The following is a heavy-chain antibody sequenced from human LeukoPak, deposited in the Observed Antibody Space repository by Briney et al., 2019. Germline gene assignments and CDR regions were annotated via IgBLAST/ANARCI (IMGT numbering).Heavy chain of an antibody. J-gene: IGHJ4*02. Sequence: SETLSLTCAVYGGSFSGYYWSWIRQPPGKGLEWIGEINHRGSTNYNPSLKSRVTISVDTSKNQFSRKLSSVTAADTAVYYCARGDSSGWSYWGQGTLVTVSS. D-gene: IGHD6-19*01. CDR1: GGSFSGYY. V-gene: IGHV4-34*01. CDR3: ARGDSSGWSY. CDR2: INHRGST.